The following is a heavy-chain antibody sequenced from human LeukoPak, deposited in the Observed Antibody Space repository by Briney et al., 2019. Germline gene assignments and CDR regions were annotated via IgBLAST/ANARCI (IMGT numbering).Heavy chain of an antibody. Sequence: ASVKVSCKTSGYTFTSYGIGWVRQAPGQGLEWMGWISAYNGNTKYAQKLQGRVTMTTDTSTSTAYMELRSLRSDDTAVYYCARANRMDDAFDFWGQGTMVTVSS. J-gene: IGHJ3*01. CDR2: ISAYNGNT. V-gene: IGHV1-18*01. D-gene: IGHD2-15*01. CDR3: ARANRMDDAFDF. CDR1: GYTFTSYG.